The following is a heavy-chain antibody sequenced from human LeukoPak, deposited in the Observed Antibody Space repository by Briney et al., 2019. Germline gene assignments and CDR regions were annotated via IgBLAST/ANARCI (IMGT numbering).Heavy chain of an antibody. CDR2: IGPDGRDK. J-gene: IGHJ4*02. CDR3: AGAGY. V-gene: IGHV3-7*01. CDR1: GFSFSSHW. D-gene: IGHD1-14*01. Sequence: GGSLRLSCAASGFSFSSHWMNWVRQAPGKGLERVANIGPDGRDKYYGDSVKGRFTISRDNAKNSLYLQMNSLRADDTAVFYCAGAGYWGQGALVTVSS.